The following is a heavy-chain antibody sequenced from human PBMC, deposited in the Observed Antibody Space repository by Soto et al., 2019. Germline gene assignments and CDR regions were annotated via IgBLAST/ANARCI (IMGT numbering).Heavy chain of an antibody. CDR2: TRNKANSYTT. CDR3: ARVSKVYSSGWYPNDAFDI. J-gene: IGHJ3*02. D-gene: IGHD6-19*01. CDR1: GFPFSSYG. V-gene: IGHV3-72*01. Sequence: GGSLRLSCVAAGFPFSSYGTHWVRQAPGKGLEWVGRTRNKANSYTTEYAASVKGRFTIPRDDSKNSLYLQMNSLKTEDTAVYYCARVSKVYSSGWYPNDAFDIWGQGTMVTVSS.